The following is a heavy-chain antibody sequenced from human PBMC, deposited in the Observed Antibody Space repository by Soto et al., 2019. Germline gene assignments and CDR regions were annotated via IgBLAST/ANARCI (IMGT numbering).Heavy chain of an antibody. V-gene: IGHV3-23*01. D-gene: IGHD3-3*01. CDR1: GFTFSSYA. J-gene: IGHJ4*02. CDR3: AKAQNRNYDFWSRPYYLDY. Sequence: GGSLRLSCAASGFTFSSYAMSWVRQAPGKGLEWVSAISGSGGSTYYADSVKGRFTISRDNSKNTLYLQMNSLRAEDTAVYYCAKAQNRNYDFWSRPYYLDYWGQGTLVTVSS. CDR2: ISGSGGST.